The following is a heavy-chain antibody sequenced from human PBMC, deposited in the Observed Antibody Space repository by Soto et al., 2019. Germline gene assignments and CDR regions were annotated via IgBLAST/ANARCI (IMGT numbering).Heavy chain of an antibody. CDR2: ISSSGSTI. D-gene: IGHD1-20*01. CDR3: ARDRPPVITGASYH. Sequence: EVQLVESGGGLVRPGGSLRLSCAASGFTFSAYSMNWVRQAPEKGLEWVSSISSSGSTIYYADSVKGRFTISRDNAKNSLFLQMNILGVDDTAVYYCARDRPPVITGASYHWGQGTLVTVSS. CDR1: GFTFSAYS. V-gene: IGHV3-21*02. J-gene: IGHJ5*02.